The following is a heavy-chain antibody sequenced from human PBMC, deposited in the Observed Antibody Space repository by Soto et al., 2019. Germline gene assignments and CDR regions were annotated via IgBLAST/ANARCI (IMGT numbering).Heavy chain of an antibody. V-gene: IGHV1-18*01. CDR1: GYTFTSYG. Sequence: ASVKVSCKASGYTFTSYGISWVRQAPGQGLEWMGWISAYNGNTNYAQKRQGRVTITTDTSTSTAYMELRSLGSDDTAVYYCARVKGQQLVRGYYYYYGMDVWGQGTTVTAP. CDR3: ARVKGQQLVRGYYYYYGMDV. D-gene: IGHD6-13*01. CDR2: ISAYNGNT. J-gene: IGHJ6*02.